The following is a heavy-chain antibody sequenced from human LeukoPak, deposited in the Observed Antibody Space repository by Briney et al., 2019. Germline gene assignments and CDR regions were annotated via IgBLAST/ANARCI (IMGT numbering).Heavy chain of an antibody. CDR1: GYSISSCYY. CDR2: IYHSGST. Sequence: PSETLSLTCAVSGYSISSCYYWGWIRQHPGKGLEWIGSIYHSGSTYYNPSLESRVTISVDTSKNQFSLKLSSVTAADTAVYYCARDQDSSSGSVQVGYWGQGTLVTVSS. D-gene: IGHD6-19*01. J-gene: IGHJ4*02. V-gene: IGHV4-38-2*02. CDR3: ARDQDSSSGSVQVGY.